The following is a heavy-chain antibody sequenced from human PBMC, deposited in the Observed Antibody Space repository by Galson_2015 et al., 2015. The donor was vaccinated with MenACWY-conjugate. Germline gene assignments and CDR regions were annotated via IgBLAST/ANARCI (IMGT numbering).Heavy chain of an antibody. CDR1: GGTFSGYA. Sequence: SVKVSCKASGGTFSGYAIVWVRQAPGQGLEWMGGISPIFGTANYAQKMQDRVTITADESETKDYMELRGLRSEDTAVYYCARGGGLYQLLSRHYYYGMHFLGQETTVTDSS. D-gene: IGHD2-2*01. J-gene: IGHJ6*02. CDR2: ISPIFGTA. CDR3: ARGGGLYQLLSRHYYYGMHF. V-gene: IGHV1-69*13.